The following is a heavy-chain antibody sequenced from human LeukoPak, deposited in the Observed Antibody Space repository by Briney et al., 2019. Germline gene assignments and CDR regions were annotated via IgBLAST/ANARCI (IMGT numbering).Heavy chain of an antibody. CDR2: INPSGGST. CDR1: GYTFTSYY. CDR3: ARSITMVRGVTVAVGY. V-gene: IGHV1-46*01. D-gene: IGHD3-10*01. Sequence: ASVKVSCKASGYTFTSYYMHWVRQAPGQGLEWMGIINPSGGSTSYAQKFQGRVTMTRDTSTSTVYMELSSLRSEDTAVYYCARSITMVRGVTVAVGYWGQGTLVTVSS. J-gene: IGHJ4*02.